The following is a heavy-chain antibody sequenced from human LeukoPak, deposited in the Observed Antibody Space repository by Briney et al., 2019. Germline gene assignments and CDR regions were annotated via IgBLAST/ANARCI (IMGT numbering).Heavy chain of an antibody. J-gene: IGHJ4*02. V-gene: IGHV1-2*02. CDR3: ARVADGFYFDY. CDR1: GYPFTGYY. CDR2: INPNSGNT. Sequence: ASVKVSCKASGYPFTGYYMHWVRQAPGQGLDWMGWINPNSGNTNYAQKFHGRVTMTSDTSINTAYMELSRLTSDDTAVYHCARVADGFYFDYWGQGTLVTV. D-gene: IGHD6-25*01.